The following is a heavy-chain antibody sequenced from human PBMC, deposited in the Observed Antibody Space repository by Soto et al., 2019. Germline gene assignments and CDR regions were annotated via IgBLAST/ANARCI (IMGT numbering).Heavy chain of an antibody. CDR1: GFSVNRAW. Sequence: EVQLVESGGGLVKPGGSLRLSCAGSGFSVNRAWMHWVRQAPGKGLEWVGRSKRRTDGETTDYAAPVQGRFTISRDDSKNTLYLQMNSLEVEDTAMYYCTTDEEDRTGWSPGDNWGQGTLVTVSS. D-gene: IGHD6-19*01. V-gene: IGHV3-15*07. CDR3: TTDEEDRTGWSPGDN. J-gene: IGHJ4*02. CDR2: SKRRTDGETT.